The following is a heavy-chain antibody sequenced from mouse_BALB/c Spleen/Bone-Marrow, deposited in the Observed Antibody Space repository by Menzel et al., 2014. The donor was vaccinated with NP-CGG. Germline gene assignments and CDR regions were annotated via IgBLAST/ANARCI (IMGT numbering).Heavy chain of an antibody. CDR2: IYPGNSVT. D-gene: IGHD2-10*01. J-gene: IGHJ1*01. V-gene: IGHV1-5*01. Sequence: VQLQQSGTVLARPGASVKMSCKASDYTFTSYRMHWLKQRPGQGLEWIGAIYPGNSVTSYNQKFKGKAELTAVTSTSTAYMDLSSLTNEDSAVYYCTLAYFGQGDWFFDVWGAGTTVTVSS. CDR3: TLAYFGQGDWFFDV. CDR1: DYTFTSYR.